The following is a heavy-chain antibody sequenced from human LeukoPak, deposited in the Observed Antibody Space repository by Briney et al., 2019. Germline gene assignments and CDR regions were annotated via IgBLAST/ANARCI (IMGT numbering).Heavy chain of an antibody. CDR2: IYPGDSDT. CDR3: ARQGSSWVDAFDI. Sequence: AGESLKISCKGSGYSFTSYWIGWVRQMPGKGLEWMGIIYPGDSDTRYSPSFQGQVTISADKSISTAYLQWSSLKASDTAMYYCARQGSSWVDAFDIWGQGTMVTVSS. D-gene: IGHD6-13*01. CDR1: GYSFTSYW. V-gene: IGHV5-51*01. J-gene: IGHJ3*02.